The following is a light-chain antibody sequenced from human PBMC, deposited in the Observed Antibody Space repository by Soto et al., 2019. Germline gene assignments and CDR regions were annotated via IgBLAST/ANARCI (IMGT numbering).Light chain of an antibody. J-gene: IGKJ1*01. V-gene: IGKV1-39*01. Sequence: IQVTQSPSSLSASVGNSVTITCRASQSISSYLNWYQQKPGKAPKLLIYAASSLQSGVPSRFSGSGSGTDFTLTISSLQPEDFATYYCQQSYSTPVTFGRGTKVDIK. CDR3: QQSYSTPVT. CDR1: QSISSY. CDR2: AAS.